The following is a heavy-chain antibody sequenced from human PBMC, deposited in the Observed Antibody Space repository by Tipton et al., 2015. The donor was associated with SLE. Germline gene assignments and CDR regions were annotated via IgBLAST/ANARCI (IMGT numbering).Heavy chain of an antibody. CDR3: AKDGADDYYYYYKDV. Sequence: SLRLSCAASGFTFTSNAMSWVRQAPGKGLEWVSTISASGGSTYYADSVKGRFTISRDNSKNTLFLQMNSLRAEDTAVYYCAKDGADDYYYYYKDVWGKGTTVTVSS. J-gene: IGHJ6*03. D-gene: IGHD3-16*01. CDR1: GFTFTSNA. V-gene: IGHV3-23*01. CDR2: ISASGGST.